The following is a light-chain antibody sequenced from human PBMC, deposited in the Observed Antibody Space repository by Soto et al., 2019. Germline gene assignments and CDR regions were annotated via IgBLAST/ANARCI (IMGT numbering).Light chain of an antibody. Sequence: DRQMTQYPSTLSASIGDRVTITCRASQSISSWLAWYQQKPGKAPKLLISKASTLQSGVPPRFSGSGSGTEFTLTISSLQPDDFATYYCQQYESYPMTFGGRTKVEIK. V-gene: IGKV1-5*03. CDR1: QSISSW. CDR3: QQYESYPMT. J-gene: IGKJ4*01. CDR2: KAS.